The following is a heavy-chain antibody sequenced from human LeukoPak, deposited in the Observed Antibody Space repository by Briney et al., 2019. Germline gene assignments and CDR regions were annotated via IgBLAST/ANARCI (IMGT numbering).Heavy chain of an antibody. Sequence: SVKVSGKASGFTFSNSAVQWVRQARGQRLEWIGWIVVGSGNTNYAQKFQERVTITRDMSTSTAYMELSSLRSEDTAVYYCAVDVIYESDWGQGTLVTVSS. CDR3: AVDVIYESD. CDR1: GFTFSNSA. CDR2: IVVGSGNT. V-gene: IGHV1-58*01. D-gene: IGHD2/OR15-2a*01. J-gene: IGHJ4*02.